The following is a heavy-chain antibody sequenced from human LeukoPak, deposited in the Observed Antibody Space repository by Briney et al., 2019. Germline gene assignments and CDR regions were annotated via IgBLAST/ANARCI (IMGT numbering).Heavy chain of an antibody. V-gene: IGHV3-53*01. CDR1: GFTVSSNY. CDR2: IYSGGST. J-gene: IGHJ4*02. CDR3: ARSYGGDLAGGPY. Sequence: PGGSLRLSCAASGFTVSSNYMSWVRQAPGEGLEWVSVIYSGGSTYYADSVKGRFTISRDNSKNTLYLQMNSLRAEDTAVYYCARSYGGDLAGGPYWGQGTLVTVSS. D-gene: IGHD4-17*01.